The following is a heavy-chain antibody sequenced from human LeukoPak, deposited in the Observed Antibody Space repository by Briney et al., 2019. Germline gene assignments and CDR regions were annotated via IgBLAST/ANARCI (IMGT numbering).Heavy chain of an antibody. CDR2: IYYSGST. CDR1: GGSISSYY. D-gene: IGHD6-19*01. Sequence: PSETLSLTCIVPGGSISSYYWSWIRQPPGKGLEWVGYIYYSGSTNYNPSLKSRVTISVDTSKNQFSLKLSSVTAADTAVYYCARIIAVAGTYYFDYWGQGTLVTVSS. V-gene: IGHV4-59*01. CDR3: ARIIAVAGTYYFDY. J-gene: IGHJ4*02.